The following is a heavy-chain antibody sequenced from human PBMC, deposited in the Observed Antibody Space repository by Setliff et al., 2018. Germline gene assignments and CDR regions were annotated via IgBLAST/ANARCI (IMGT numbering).Heavy chain of an antibody. V-gene: IGHV1-18*01. D-gene: IGHD2-15*01. CDR3: ARDGAYCSGGSCYSFDY. Sequence: ASVKVSCKASGYTFTDYGISWVRQAPGQGLEWMGWISTYNGNTKSAQKFQGRFTMTTDTSTSTAYMELRSLRYDDTAVYYCARDGAYCSGGSCYSFDYWGQGTPVTVSS. CDR2: ISTYNGNT. J-gene: IGHJ4*02. CDR1: GYTFTDYG.